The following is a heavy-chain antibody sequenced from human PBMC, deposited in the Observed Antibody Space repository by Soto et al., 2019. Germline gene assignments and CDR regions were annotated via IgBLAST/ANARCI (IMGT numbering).Heavy chain of an antibody. CDR2: ISYDGSEK. Sequence: GGSLRLSCAASGFSFSNYAMHWVRQAPGKGPEWVAVISYDGSEKYYADSVKGRFTISRDNSKNTLDLQMNSLTTEDTAVYYCAKDQGIASRPRWFDPWGQGTPVTVSS. V-gene: IGHV3-30*18. CDR1: GFSFSNYA. CDR3: AKDQGIASRPRWFDP. J-gene: IGHJ5*02. D-gene: IGHD6-6*01.